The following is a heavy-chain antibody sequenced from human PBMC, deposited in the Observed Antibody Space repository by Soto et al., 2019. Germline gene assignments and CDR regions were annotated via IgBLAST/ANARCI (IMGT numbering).Heavy chain of an antibody. Sequence: VKVSCKASGYTFTSYDINWVRQATGQGLEWMGWMNPNSGNTGYAQKFQGRVTMTRNTSISTAYMELRSLRSADTAVYYCARDRGVSHSDSSGYYGWGQGTLVTVSS. V-gene: IGHV1-8*01. D-gene: IGHD3-22*01. CDR3: ARDRGVSHSDSSGYYG. CDR1: GYTFTSYD. J-gene: IGHJ4*02. CDR2: MNPNSGNT.